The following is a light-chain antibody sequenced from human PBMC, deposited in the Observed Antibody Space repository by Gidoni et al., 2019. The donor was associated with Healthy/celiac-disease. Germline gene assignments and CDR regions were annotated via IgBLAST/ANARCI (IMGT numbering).Light chain of an antibody. CDR1: QSISSY. CDR2: AAS. J-gene: IGKJ2*01. CDR3: QQSYSTPPEYT. Sequence: DIQMTQSPSSLSASVGDRVTITCRASQSISSYLNWYQQKPGKAPKLLIYAASSLQSGVPSRFSGSGSGTEFNLTISSLQPEDFATYYCQQSYSTPPEYTFXQXTKLEIK. V-gene: IGKV1-39*01.